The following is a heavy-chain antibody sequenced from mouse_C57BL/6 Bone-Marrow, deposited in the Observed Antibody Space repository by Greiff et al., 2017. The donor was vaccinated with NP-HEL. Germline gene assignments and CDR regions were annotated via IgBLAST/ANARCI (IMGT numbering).Heavy chain of an antibody. CDR2: IDPENGDT. J-gene: IGHJ2*01. CDR1: GFNIKDDY. D-gene: IGHD1-1*01. V-gene: IGHV14-4*01. CDR3: TPFITTVSFDY. Sequence: VQLQQSGAELVRPGASVKLSCTASGFNIKDDYMHWVKQRPEQGLEWIGWIDPENGDTEYASKFQGKATITADTSSNTAYLQLSSLTSEDTAVYYCTPFITTVSFDYWGQGTTLTVSS.